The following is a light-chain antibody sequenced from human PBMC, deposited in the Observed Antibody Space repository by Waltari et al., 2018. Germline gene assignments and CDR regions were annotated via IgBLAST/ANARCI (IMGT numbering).Light chain of an antibody. CDR2: DVA. V-gene: IGLV2-14*01. J-gene: IGLJ2*01. Sequence: QSALTQPASVSGSPGQSITISCTGTSSDIGGYNYVSWYQQHPGKAPQLMIFDVARWPSGVSDRFSGSKSGNTASLTISGLQAEDEADYYCASYTTTRTVVFGGGTKVTVL. CDR3: ASYTTTRTVV. CDR1: SSDIGGYNY.